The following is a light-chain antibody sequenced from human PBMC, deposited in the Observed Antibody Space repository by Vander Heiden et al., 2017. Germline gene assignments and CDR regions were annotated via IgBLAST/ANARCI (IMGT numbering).Light chain of an antibody. CDR1: SSNIGAGYD. CDR2: GNS. V-gene: IGLV1-40*01. Sequence: QSVLTQPPSVSGAPGQRVTTSCTGRSSNIGAGYDVHWYQQVPGTAPKLLIYGNSNRPSGVPDRFSGSKSGTSASLAITGLQAEDEADYYCKAYDSSLSGWVFGGGTKLTVL. CDR3: KAYDSSLSGWV. J-gene: IGLJ3*02.